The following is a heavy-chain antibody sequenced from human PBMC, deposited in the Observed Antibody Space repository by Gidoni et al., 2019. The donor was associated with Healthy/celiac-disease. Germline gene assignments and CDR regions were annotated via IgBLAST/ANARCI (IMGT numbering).Heavy chain of an antibody. V-gene: IGHV3-9*01. CDR2: ISWNSGSI. CDR1: GFTFDDYA. J-gene: IGHJ6*02. Sequence: DVQLVESGGGLVQPGRSLRLSCAASGFTFDDYAMHWVRQAPGKGLEWVSGISWNSGSIGYADSVKGRFTISRDNAKNSLYLQMNSLRAEDTALYYCAKDVGQLLPVYGMDVWGQGTTVTVSS. CDR3: AKDVGQLLPVYGMDV. D-gene: IGHD2-2*01.